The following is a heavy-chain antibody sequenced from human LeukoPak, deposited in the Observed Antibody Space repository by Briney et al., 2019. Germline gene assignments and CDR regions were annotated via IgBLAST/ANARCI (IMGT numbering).Heavy chain of an antibody. Sequence: PGGSLRLSCAASGFTFSSYWMSWVRQAPGKGLEWVANIKQDGSEKYYVDSVKGRFTISRDNSKNTLYLQMNSLRAEDTAVYYCAKGAYYDILTGYSLPYFDYWGQGTLVTVSS. D-gene: IGHD3-9*01. CDR3: AKGAYYDILTGYSLPYFDY. CDR2: IKQDGSEK. V-gene: IGHV3-7*03. J-gene: IGHJ4*02. CDR1: GFTFSSYW.